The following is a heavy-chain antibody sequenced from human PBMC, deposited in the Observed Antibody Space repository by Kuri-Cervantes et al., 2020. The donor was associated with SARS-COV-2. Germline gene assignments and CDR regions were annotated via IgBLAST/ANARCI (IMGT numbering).Heavy chain of an antibody. Sequence: GESLKISCAASGFTFSSYSMNWVRQAPGKGPEWVAFIRYDGDNKYYADSVKGRFTISRDNPKNTLYLQMNSLRPEDTAVYYCAKGKTGDSRWGQGTLVTVSS. CDR2: IRYDGDNK. D-gene: IGHD7-27*01. V-gene: IGHV3-30*02. CDR1: GFTFSSYS. J-gene: IGHJ4*02. CDR3: AKGKTGDSR.